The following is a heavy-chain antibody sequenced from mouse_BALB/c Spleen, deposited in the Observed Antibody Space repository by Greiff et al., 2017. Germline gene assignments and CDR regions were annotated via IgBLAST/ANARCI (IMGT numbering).Heavy chain of an antibody. CDR1: GYSFTSYY. D-gene: IGHD2-1*01. CDR2: IFPGSGNT. Sequence: QVQLQQSGPELVKPGASVKISCKASGYSFTSYYIHWVKQRPGQGLEWIGWIFPGSGNTKYNEKFKGKATLTADTSSSTAYMQLSSLTSEDSAVYFCARYPYYGKGHYYAMDYWGQGTSVTVSS. V-gene: IGHV1-66*01. J-gene: IGHJ4*01. CDR3: ARYPYYGKGHYYAMDY.